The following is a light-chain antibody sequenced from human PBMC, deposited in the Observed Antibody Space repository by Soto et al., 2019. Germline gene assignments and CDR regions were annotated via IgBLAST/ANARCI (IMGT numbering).Light chain of an antibody. J-gene: IGKJ5*01. CDR1: QSVSRY. CDR3: QQYGSSPIT. Sequence: IVLTQSPATLSLSPGERATLSCRASQSVSRYLAWYQQKPGQAPRLLIYATSSRATGIPDRFSVSGSGTDFTLTISRLEPEDFAVYYCQQYGSSPITFGQGTRLEIK. CDR2: ATS. V-gene: IGKV3-20*01.